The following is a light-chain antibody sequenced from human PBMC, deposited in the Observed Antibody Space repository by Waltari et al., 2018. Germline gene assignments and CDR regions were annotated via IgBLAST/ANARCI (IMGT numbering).Light chain of an antibody. Sequence: VMTQSPLSLSVTLGEPASISCRSRQSLFNRDNRKTYTEWYLQRPGQSPQLLMYQVSNRASGVPDRFSGSGSDTDFTLKISRVEAEDVGVYDCMQGLDFPPTFGQGTKVEIK. CDR1: QSLFNRDNRKTY. CDR2: QVS. V-gene: IGKV2-40*01. J-gene: IGKJ1*01. CDR3: MQGLDFPPT.